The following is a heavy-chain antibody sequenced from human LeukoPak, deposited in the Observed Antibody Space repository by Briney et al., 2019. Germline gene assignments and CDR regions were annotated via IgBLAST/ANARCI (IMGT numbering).Heavy chain of an antibody. J-gene: IGHJ4*02. CDR3: ARSYMAASEFHY. CDR1: GFTVSSNY. V-gene: IGHV3-66*01. CDR2: LFSDGST. Sequence: GGSLGLSCAASGFTVSSNYMNWVRQAPGKGLEWVSVLFSDGSTYYADSVKGRFTVSRDSSKNTLYLQMNSLRAEDTAVYYCARSYMAASEFHYWGQGALVTVSS. D-gene: IGHD6-6*01.